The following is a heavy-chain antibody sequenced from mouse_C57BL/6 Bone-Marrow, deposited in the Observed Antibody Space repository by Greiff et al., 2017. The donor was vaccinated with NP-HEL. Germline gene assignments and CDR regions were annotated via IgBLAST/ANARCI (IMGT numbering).Heavy chain of an antibody. CDR2: IGPNSGGT. J-gene: IGHJ3*01. Sequence: QVQLQQPGAELVKPGASVKLSCKASGYTFTSYWMHWVKQRPGRGLEWIGRIGPNSGGTKYNEKFKSKATLTVDKPSSTAYMQLSSLTSEDSAVYYCARRAYYSNWFAYWGQGTLVTVSA. CDR1: GYTFTSYW. D-gene: IGHD2-5*01. V-gene: IGHV1-72*01. CDR3: ARRAYYSNWFAY.